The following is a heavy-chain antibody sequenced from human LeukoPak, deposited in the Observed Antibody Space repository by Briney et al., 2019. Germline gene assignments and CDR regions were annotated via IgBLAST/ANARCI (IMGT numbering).Heavy chain of an antibody. Sequence: GGSLRLSCAASGFTFSNAWMSWVRQAPGKGLEWVGRIKSKTDGGTTDYAAPVKGRFTISRDDSKNTLYLQMNSLKTEDTAVYYCTTDRNDISTGYSHAFDIWGQGTMVTVSS. J-gene: IGHJ3*02. CDR2: IKSKTDGGTT. V-gene: IGHV3-15*01. CDR1: GFTFSNAW. CDR3: TTDRNDISTGYSHAFDI. D-gene: IGHD3-9*01.